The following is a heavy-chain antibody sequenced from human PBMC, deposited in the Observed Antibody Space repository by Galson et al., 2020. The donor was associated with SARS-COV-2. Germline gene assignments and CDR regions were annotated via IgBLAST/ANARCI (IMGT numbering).Heavy chain of an antibody. CDR2: IYPGDSDT. CDR3: ARLRGGYTYGYDY. Sequence: GESLKISCKGPGYSLSSYWIGWVRQMPGKGLEWMGIIYPGDSDTKYSSSFQGQVTISADKSTSTAYLQWSSLKASDTAMYYCARLRGGYTYGYDYWGQGTLVTVSS. V-gene: IGHV5-51*01. CDR1: GYSLSSYW. J-gene: IGHJ4*02. D-gene: IGHD5-18*01.